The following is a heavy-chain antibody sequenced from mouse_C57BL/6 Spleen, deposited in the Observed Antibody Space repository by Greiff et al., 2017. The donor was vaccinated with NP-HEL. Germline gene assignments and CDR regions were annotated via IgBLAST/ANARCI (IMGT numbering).Heavy chain of an antibody. D-gene: IGHD1-1*01. V-gene: IGHV1-50*01. Sequence: QVQLQQPGAELVKPGASVKLSCKASGYTFTSYWMQWVKQRPGQGLEWIGEIDPSDSYTNYNQKFKGKATLPVDTSSSTAYMQLSSLTSEDSAVYYCARRQFITTVPFDYWGQGTTLTVSS. CDR2: IDPSDSYT. CDR1: GYTFTSYW. CDR3: ARRQFITTVPFDY. J-gene: IGHJ2*01.